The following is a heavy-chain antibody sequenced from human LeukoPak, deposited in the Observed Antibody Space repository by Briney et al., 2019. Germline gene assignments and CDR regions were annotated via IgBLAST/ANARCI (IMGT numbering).Heavy chain of an antibody. CDR3: AKWAYYDFWSGHYKSHFDS. Sequence: PGRSLRLSCVVSGFTFKNYAMSWVRQAPGKGLECVSSIRDSGNGTDYADSVKGRFTVSRDNSKNTLYLHMNTLSAEDTAVYYCAKWAYYDFWSGHYKSHFDSWGQGTLVTVSP. D-gene: IGHD3-3*01. CDR2: IRDSGNGT. V-gene: IGHV3-23*01. J-gene: IGHJ4*02. CDR1: GFTFKNYA.